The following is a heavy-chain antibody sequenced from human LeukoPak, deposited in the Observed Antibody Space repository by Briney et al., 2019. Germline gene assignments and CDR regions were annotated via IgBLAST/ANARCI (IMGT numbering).Heavy chain of an antibody. CDR3: ARYLLVPMVHYYYYGMDV. CDR2: ISAYNGNT. Sequence: ASVKVSCKASGYTFTSYGISWVRQAPGQGLEWMGWISAYNGNTNYAQKLQGRVTMTTDTSTSTAYMELRSLRSDDTAVYYCARYLLVPMVHYYYYGMDVWGQGTTVTVS. V-gene: IGHV1-18*01. CDR1: GYTFTSYG. J-gene: IGHJ6*02. D-gene: IGHD3-10*01.